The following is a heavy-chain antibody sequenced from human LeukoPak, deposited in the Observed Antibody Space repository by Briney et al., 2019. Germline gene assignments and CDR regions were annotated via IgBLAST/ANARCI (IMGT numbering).Heavy chain of an antibody. D-gene: IGHD2-15*01. CDR2: ISYDGSNE. Sequence: GGSLRLSCAASGFTFSSYVMHWVRQAPGKGLEWVAIISYDGSNEYYADSVKGRFTISRDNSKNTLYLQMNSLRAADTAVYYCARWCCSGGSCYWGYYYYYMDVWGKGTTVTISS. CDR3: ARWCCSGGSCYWGYYYYYMDV. CDR1: GFTFSSYV. V-gene: IGHV3-30*04. J-gene: IGHJ6*03.